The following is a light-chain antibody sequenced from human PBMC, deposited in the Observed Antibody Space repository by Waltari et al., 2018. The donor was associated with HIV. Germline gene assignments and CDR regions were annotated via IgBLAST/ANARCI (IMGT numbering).Light chain of an antibody. V-gene: IGLV1-44*01. J-gene: IGLJ3*02. CDR3: AAWDDSLNGWV. CDR2: SNN. CDR1: RSNIGSTT. Sequence: QSVLPQPPPASGTPGQRVTISLSGTRSNIGSTTVSWYQQLPGTAPKLFIYSNNQRPSGVPDRFSGSKSGTSASLAISGLQSEDEADYYCAAWDDSLNGWVFGGGTKLTVV.